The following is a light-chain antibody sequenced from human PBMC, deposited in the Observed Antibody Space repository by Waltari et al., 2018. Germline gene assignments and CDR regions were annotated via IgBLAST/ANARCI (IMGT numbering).Light chain of an antibody. J-gene: IGLJ3*02. CDR1: RSDVGKYNL. CDR2: DGN. CDR3: CSYAGSSVSV. Sequence: QSALTQTATVSVSPGQSITISCTGSRSDVGKYNLVSWYRQHPGESPKLIIYDGNKRPLGVSNRFAGSKSGNTASLTISGLQAADEADYYCCSYAGSSVSVFGGGTKVTVL. V-gene: IGLV2-23*01.